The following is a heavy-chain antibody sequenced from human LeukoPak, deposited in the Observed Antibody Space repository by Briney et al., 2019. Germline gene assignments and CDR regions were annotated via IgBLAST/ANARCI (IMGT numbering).Heavy chain of an antibody. Sequence: ASVKVSCKASGYTFTGYYMHWVRQAPGQGLGWMGRINPNSGGTNYAQKFQGRVTMTRDTSISTAYMELSRLRSDDTAVYYCARVSGYYYYFDYWGQGTLVTVSS. J-gene: IGHJ4*02. D-gene: IGHD3-22*01. CDR1: GYTFTGYY. CDR2: INPNSGGT. V-gene: IGHV1-2*06. CDR3: ARVSGYYYYFDY.